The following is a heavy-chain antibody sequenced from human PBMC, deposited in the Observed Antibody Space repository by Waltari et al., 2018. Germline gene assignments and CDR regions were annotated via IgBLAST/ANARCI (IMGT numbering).Heavy chain of an antibody. V-gene: IGHV3-74*01. CDR2: SNGEGSCT. J-gene: IGHJ6*02. Sequence: EEQLVESGGGLIQPGESLRVSCAVSGFTFNKYWMNWVRQSPGKGLVWVVSSNGEGSCTGYAAFGKGRVPISRDSAKNAVYLRMGSLRAEDTAVYFCARVARKTYSSPVPGRDYYYGMDVWGLGTTVTVSS. CDR1: GFTFNKYW. D-gene: IGHD3-22*01. CDR3: ARVARKTYSSPVPGRDYYYGMDV.